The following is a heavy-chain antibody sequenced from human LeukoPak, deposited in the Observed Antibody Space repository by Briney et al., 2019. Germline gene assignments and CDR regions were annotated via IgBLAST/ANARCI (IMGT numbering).Heavy chain of an antibody. D-gene: IGHD3-10*01. CDR3: AGYGSGSGAFDI. CDR1: GGSISSYY. J-gene: IGHJ3*02. Sequence: SETLSLTCTVSGGSISSYYWSWIRQPPGKGLEWIGYIYYSGSTNYNPSLKSRVTISVDTSKNQFSPKLSSVTAADTAVYYCAGYGSGSGAFDIWGQGTMVTVSS. V-gene: IGHV4-59*01. CDR2: IYYSGST.